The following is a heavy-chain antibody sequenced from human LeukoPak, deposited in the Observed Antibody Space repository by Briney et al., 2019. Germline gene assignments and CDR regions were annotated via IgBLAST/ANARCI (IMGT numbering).Heavy chain of an antibody. Sequence: PGGSLRLSCAASGFTFSSYWMSWVRQAPGKGLEWVANIKQDGSEKYYVDSVKGRFTISRDNAKNSLYLQMNSLRAEDTAVYYCAREPYDILTGYFPYYYYYGMDVWGQGTTVTVSS. J-gene: IGHJ6*02. V-gene: IGHV3-7*01. CDR3: AREPYDILTGYFPYYYYYGMDV. D-gene: IGHD3-9*01. CDR1: GFTFSSYW. CDR2: IKQDGSEK.